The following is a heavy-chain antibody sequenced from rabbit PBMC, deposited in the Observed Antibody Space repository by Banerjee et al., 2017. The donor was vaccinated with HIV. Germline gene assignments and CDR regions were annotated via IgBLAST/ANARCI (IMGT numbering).Heavy chain of an antibody. CDR2: INTISGDT. CDR3: ARDLAGVIGWNFGL. CDR1: GFDFSTYG. D-gene: IGHD4-1*01. Sequence: QEQLVESGGGLVQPGGSLKLSCKASGFDFSTYGVNWVRQAPGKGLEWISCINTISGDTVYATWAKGRFTISKASWTTVTLQMTSLTAADTASYFCARDLAGVIGWNFGLWGPGTLVTVS. V-gene: IGHV1S45*01. J-gene: IGHJ4*01.